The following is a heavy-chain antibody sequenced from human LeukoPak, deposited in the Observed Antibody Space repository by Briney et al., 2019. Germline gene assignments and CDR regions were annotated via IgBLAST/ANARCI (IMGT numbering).Heavy chain of an antibody. CDR2: ITSSGTTI. CDR3: ARGPRDPTEYCSRGTCSPTYEV. CDR1: GFTYSDYY. D-gene: IGHD2-15*01. V-gene: IGHV3-11*04. J-gene: IGHJ4*02. Sequence: GGSLRLSCAASGFTYSDYYMSWIRQAPGKGLEWVSYITSSGTTIFYADSVQGRFTISRDNAKNSLDLQMNSLRAEDTAVYYCARGPRDPTEYCSRGTCSPTYEVWGQGTLVTVSS.